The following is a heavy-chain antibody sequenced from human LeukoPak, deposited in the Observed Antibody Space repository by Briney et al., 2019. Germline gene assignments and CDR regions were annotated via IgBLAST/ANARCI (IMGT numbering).Heavy chain of an antibody. CDR3: ANIPEEVVAATGTGHFDY. J-gene: IGHJ4*02. D-gene: IGHD2-15*01. CDR1: GFTFSSYA. CDR2: ISYDGSNK. V-gene: IGHV3-30-3*01. Sequence: QSGRSLRLSCAASGFTFSSYAMHWVRQAPGKGLEWVAVISYDGSNKYYADSVKGRFTISRDNSKNTLYLQMNSLRAEDTAVYYCANIPEEVVAATGTGHFDYWGQGTLVTVSS.